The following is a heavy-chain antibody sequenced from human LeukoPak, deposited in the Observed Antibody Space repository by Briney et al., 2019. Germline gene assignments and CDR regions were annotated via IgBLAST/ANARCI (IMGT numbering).Heavy chain of an antibody. V-gene: IGHV3-13*01. D-gene: IGHD2-15*01. CDR1: GFTFSSYD. CDR3: AREYCSGGSCPRSDAFDI. Sequence: GGSLRLSCAASGFTFSSYDMHRVRQATGKGLEWVSAIGTAGDTYYPGSVKGRFTISRENAKNSLYLQMNSLRAGDTAVYYCAREYCSGGSCPRSDAFDIWGQGTMVTVSS. CDR2: IGTAGDT. J-gene: IGHJ3*02.